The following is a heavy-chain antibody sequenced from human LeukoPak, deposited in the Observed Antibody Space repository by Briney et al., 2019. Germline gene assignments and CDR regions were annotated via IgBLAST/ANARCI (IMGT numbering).Heavy chain of an antibody. Sequence: PSETLSLTCTVSGDSISSGHYWDWIRQPPGRGLEWIGSIDHSGSTWYNPSLKSRVTISLDTSQTQISLRVTSVTAADTAVYYCARGTDYYDSSGWLDPWGQGTLVTVSS. V-gene: IGHV4-38-2*02. CDR2: IDHSGST. D-gene: IGHD3-22*01. J-gene: IGHJ5*02. CDR1: GDSISSGHY. CDR3: ARGTDYYDSSGWLDP.